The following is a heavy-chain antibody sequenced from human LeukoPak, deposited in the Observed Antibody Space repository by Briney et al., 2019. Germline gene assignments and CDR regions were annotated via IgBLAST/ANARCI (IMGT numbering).Heavy chain of an antibody. V-gene: IGHV1-2*02. Sequence: GASVKASCKASGYTFTGYYMHWVRQAPGQGLEWTGWINPNSGGTNYAQKFQGRVTMTTDTSTSTAYMELRSLRSDDTAVYYCARAVFLYSGSYYFDYWGQGTLVTVSS. D-gene: IGHD1-26*01. CDR1: GYTFTGYY. CDR3: ARAVFLYSGSYYFDY. J-gene: IGHJ4*02. CDR2: INPNSGGT.